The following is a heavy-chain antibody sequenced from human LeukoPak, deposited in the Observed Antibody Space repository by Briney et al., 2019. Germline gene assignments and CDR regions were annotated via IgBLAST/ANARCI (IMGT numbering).Heavy chain of an antibody. Sequence: GGSLRLSCAASGFTFSSYWMHWVRQAPGKGLVWVSRISSDESSTSYADSVKGRFTISRDNAKNTLYLQMNSLRAEDTAVYYRARGLQAARLAVADSWGQGTLVTVSS. CDR1: GFTFSSYW. CDR3: ARGLQAARLAVADS. V-gene: IGHV3-74*01. J-gene: IGHJ5*02. D-gene: IGHD6-19*01. CDR2: ISSDESST.